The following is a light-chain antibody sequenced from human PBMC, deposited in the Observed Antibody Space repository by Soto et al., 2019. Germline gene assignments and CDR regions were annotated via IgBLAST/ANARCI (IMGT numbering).Light chain of an antibody. CDR1: QSISSY. V-gene: IGKV1-39*01. CDR2: AAS. J-gene: IGKJ2*01. Sequence: DIQMTQSPSSLSASVGDRVTITCRASQSISSYLNWYQHNPGRAPKVLIFAASSLQSEVPSRFSGSGSGAEFTLTISNLQPEDFATYYCQQSYTTPRTFGHGTRLEIK. CDR3: QQSYTTPRT.